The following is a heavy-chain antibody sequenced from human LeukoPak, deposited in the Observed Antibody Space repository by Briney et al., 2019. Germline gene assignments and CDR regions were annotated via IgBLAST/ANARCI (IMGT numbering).Heavy chain of an antibody. CDR1: GFTFDDYV. D-gene: IGHD3-22*01. CDR2: ISGNSGSI. Sequence: GGSLRLSCAASGFTFDDYVMHWVRQAPGKGLEWVSGISGNSGSIGYADSVKGPFTISRDNAKNSLYLQMNSLRAEDTALYYCAKDMGSSGYYYLDYWGQGTLVTVSS. V-gene: IGHV3-9*01. J-gene: IGHJ4*02. CDR3: AKDMGSSGYYYLDY.